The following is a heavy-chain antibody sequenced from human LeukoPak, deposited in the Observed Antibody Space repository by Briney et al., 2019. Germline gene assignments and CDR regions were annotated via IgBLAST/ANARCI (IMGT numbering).Heavy chain of an antibody. CDR1: GGSISSYY. J-gene: IGHJ4*02. D-gene: IGHD6-19*01. Sequence: SETLSLTCTVSGGSISSYYRSWIRQPPGKGLEWIGYIYYSGSTNYNPSLKSRVTISVDTSKNQFSLKLSSVTAADTAVYYCARVGRIAVAGPGVTPYFDYWGQGTLVTVPS. V-gene: IGHV4-59*01. CDR3: ARVGRIAVAGPGVTPYFDY. CDR2: IYYSGST.